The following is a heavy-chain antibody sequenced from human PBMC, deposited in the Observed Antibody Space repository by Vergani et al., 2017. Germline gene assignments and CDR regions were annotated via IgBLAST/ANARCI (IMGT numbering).Heavy chain of an antibody. CDR2: IYYSGST. CDR1: GGSISSYY. CDR3: ARVDRPYILTGYYQFDY. Sequence: QVQLQESGPGLVKPSETLSLTCTVSGGSISSYYWSWIRQPPGKGLEWIGYIYYSGSTNYNPSLKSRVTISVDTSKNQFSLKLSSVTAADTAVYYCARVDRPYILTGYYQFDYWGQGTLVTVSS. J-gene: IGHJ4*02. D-gene: IGHD3-9*01. V-gene: IGHV4-59*01.